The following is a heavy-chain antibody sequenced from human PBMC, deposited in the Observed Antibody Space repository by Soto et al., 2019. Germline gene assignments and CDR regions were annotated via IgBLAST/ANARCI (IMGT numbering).Heavy chain of an antibody. Sequence: PSETLSLTCTVSGGSISSGGYYWSWIRQHPGKGLEWIGYIYYSGSAYYNPSLKSRVTISVDTSKNQFSLKLSSVTAADTAVYYCARERESSSYRGRTGNYYYYGMDVWGQGTTVTVSS. CDR3: ARERESSSYRGRTGNYYYYGMDV. V-gene: IGHV4-31*03. CDR1: GGSISSGGYY. CDR2: IYYSGSA. D-gene: IGHD6-6*01. J-gene: IGHJ6*02.